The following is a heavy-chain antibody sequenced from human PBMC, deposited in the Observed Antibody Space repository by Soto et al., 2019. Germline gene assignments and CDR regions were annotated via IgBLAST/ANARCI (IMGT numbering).Heavy chain of an antibody. V-gene: IGHV3-49*04. J-gene: IGHJ4*02. Sequence: GGSLRLSCTASGFTFGDYAMSWVSQAPGKGLEWVGFIRRKAYGGTREYAASVKGRFTISRDDYKSIAYLQMNSLKTEDTAVYCCTRYRGTTGTTEVDYWGQGTLVTVS. CDR3: TRYRGTTGTTEVDY. D-gene: IGHD1-1*01. CDR1: GFTFGDYA. CDR2: IRRKAYGGTR.